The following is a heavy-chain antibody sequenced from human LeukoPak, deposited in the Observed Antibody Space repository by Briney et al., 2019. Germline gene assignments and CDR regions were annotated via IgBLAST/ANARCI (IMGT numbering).Heavy chain of an antibody. V-gene: IGHV1-18*01. CDR3: AREGALHDTGDHYLSWFDP. Sequence: ASVKVSCKTSGYTFSSYGIAWVRQAPGQGLEWMGWISGYNGKTNYAESLQGRVTMTTDTSTSTGYMELRSLRSDDTAVYYCAREGALHDTGDHYLSWFDPWGQGTLVTVSS. J-gene: IGHJ5*02. CDR2: ISGYNGKT. CDR1: GYTFSSYG. D-gene: IGHD2-8*02.